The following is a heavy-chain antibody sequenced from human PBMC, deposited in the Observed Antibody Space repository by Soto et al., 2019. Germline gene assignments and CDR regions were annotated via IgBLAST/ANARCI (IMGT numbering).Heavy chain of an antibody. V-gene: IGHV1-2*02. Sequence: QLHLVQSGAVVKKPGASVTVSCSASGYPVTAYYMHWVRQAPGRGLEWMGGINPATGAARYTTTCPGRVTRTRGTSRSAVFMRLGGLTSGETAVFYWARGGGVGVAGSAAFDMWGQGTLVTVSS. CDR1: GYPVTAYY. J-gene: IGHJ3*02. CDR3: ARGGGVGVAGSAAFDM. CDR2: INPATGAA. D-gene: IGHD3-3*01.